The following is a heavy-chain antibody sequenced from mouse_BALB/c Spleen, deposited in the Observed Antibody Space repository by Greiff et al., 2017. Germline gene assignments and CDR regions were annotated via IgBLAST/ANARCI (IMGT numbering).Heavy chain of an antibody. Sequence: EVKLLESGPSLVKPSQTLSLTCSVTGDSITSGYWNWIRKFPGNKLEYMGYISYSGSTYYNPSLKSRISITRDTSKNQYYLQLNSVTTEDTATYYCATYDYDDWYFDVWGAGTTVTVSS. J-gene: IGHJ1*01. CDR1: GDSITSGY. CDR2: ISYSGST. V-gene: IGHV3-8*02. CDR3: ATYDYDDWYFDV. D-gene: IGHD2-4*01.